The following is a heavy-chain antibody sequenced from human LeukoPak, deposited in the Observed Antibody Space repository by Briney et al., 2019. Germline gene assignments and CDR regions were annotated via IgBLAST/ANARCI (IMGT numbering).Heavy chain of an antibody. D-gene: IGHD2-2*01. CDR1: GGSFSGYY. J-gene: IGHJ6*02. Sequence: SETLSLTCAVYGGSFSGYYWSWIRQPPGKGLEWIGEINHSGSTNYNPSLKSRVTISVDTSKNQFSLKLNSVTAADTAVYYCARGSAGCSSTSCYKPYYYYYYGMDVWGQGTTVTVSS. CDR2: INHSGST. V-gene: IGHV4-34*01. CDR3: ARGSAGCSSTSCYKPYYYYYYGMDV.